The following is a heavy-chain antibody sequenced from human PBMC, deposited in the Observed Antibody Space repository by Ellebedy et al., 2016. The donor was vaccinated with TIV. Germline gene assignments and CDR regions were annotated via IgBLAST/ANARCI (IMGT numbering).Heavy chain of an antibody. CDR1: GYTFTSYR. Sequence: AASVKVSCKASGYTFTSYRINWVRQAPGQGLEWMGWISAHNGNTNYAQNLQDRVTMTIDTSTNTAYMELRSLRFDDTAVYYCAREGATMIFGVIVGGLDHWGQGSLVTASS. D-gene: IGHD3-3*01. CDR2: ISAHNGNT. J-gene: IGHJ4*02. CDR3: AREGATMIFGVIVGGLDH. V-gene: IGHV1-18*01.